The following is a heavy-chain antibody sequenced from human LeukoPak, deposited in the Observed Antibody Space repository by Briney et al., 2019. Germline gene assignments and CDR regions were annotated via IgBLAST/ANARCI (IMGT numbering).Heavy chain of an antibody. D-gene: IGHD2-21*01. J-gene: IGHJ4*02. CDR3: ARGGASFDY. V-gene: IGHV3-21*01. Sequence: PGGSLRLSCAASGFTFSSYSMNWVRQAPGKGLEWVSSISSSSTYIDYADSVKGRFTISRDNAKNSLYLQMNSLRAEDTAVYYCARGGASFDYWGQGNLVTVSS. CDR1: GFTFSSYS. CDR2: ISSSSTYI.